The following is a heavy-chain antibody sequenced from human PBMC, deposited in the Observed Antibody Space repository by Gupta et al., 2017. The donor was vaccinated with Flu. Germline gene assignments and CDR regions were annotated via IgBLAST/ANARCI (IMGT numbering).Heavy chain of an antibody. CDR2: ISWNSGNI. Sequence: EVHLVESGGGLAEHGRSLRLSCAASGFTFDDYAMHWVRQVPGKALEWVSGISWNSGNIVYVDSVKGRFTISRDNAKNSLYLQLNGLRAEDTALYLCAKGVRSTTWDPFDYWGQGTLVTVSS. J-gene: IGHJ4*02. CDR3: AKGVRSTTWDPFDY. D-gene: IGHD4-11*01. V-gene: IGHV3-9*01. CDR1: GFTFDDYA.